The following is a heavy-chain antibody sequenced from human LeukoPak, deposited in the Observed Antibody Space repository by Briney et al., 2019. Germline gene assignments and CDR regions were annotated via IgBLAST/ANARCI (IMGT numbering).Heavy chain of an antibody. Sequence: ASGKLSCKASGYTFTSYGISWVREAPGQGLEWMGWIYSYNGNTNYAQKFQGRVTMTTDTSTSIAYMELRSLTSDDTAVYYCARLKNYGDYGYWGQGTLVTVSS. J-gene: IGHJ4*02. D-gene: IGHD4-17*01. CDR2: IYSYNGNT. V-gene: IGHV1-18*01. CDR1: GYTFTSYG. CDR3: ARLKNYGDYGY.